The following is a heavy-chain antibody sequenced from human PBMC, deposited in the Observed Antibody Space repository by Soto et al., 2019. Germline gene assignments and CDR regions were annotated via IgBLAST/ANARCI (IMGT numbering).Heavy chain of an antibody. D-gene: IGHD2-15*01. CDR2: ISAYNGNT. CDR1: GYTFTSYG. CDR3: ASGGGGSRSKGMDG. J-gene: IGHJ6*02. V-gene: IGHV1-18*01. Sequence: ASVKVSCKASGYTFTSYGISWVRQAPGQGLEWLGWISAYNGNTTYAQKLQGRVTMTTDTSTSTAYMELRSLRSDDTAVYYCASGGGGSRSKGMDGWGQGSTVTYSS.